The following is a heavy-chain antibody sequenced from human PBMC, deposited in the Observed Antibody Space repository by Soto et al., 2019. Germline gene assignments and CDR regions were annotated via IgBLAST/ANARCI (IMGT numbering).Heavy chain of an antibody. CDR1: GFTFSSYG. V-gene: IGHV3-33*01. CDR3: ARAFRLPSYSYGYLPSIDY. D-gene: IGHD5-18*01. CDR2: IWYDGSNK. Sequence: GGSLRLSCAASGFTFSSYGMHWVRQAPGKGLEWVAVIWYDGSNKYYADSVKGRFTISRDNSKNTLYLQMNSLRAEDTAVYYCARAFRLPSYSYGYLPSIDYWGQGTLVTVSS. J-gene: IGHJ4*02.